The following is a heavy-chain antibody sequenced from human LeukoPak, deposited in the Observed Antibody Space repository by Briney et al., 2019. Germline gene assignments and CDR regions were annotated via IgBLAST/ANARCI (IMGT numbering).Heavy chain of an antibody. CDR1: GYTFTGYY. D-gene: IGHD3-22*01. Sequence: GASVKVSCKASGYTFTGYYTHWVRQAPGQGLEWMGRINPNSGGTNYAQKFQGRVTMTRDTSISTAYMELSRLRSDDTAVYYCARDTYYYDSSGYYSPDDYWGQGTLVTVSS. J-gene: IGHJ4*02. CDR3: ARDTYYYDSSGYYSPDDY. V-gene: IGHV1-2*06. CDR2: INPNSGGT.